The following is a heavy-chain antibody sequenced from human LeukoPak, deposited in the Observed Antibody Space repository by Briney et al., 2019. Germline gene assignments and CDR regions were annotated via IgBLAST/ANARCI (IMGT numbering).Heavy chain of an antibody. D-gene: IGHD3-22*01. J-gene: IGHJ4*02. V-gene: IGHV5-51*01. CDR1: GYSFTTYW. Sequence: GESLKISCKGSGYSFTTYWIGWVRQMPGKGLEWMGIIYPGDSDTGYSPSFQGQVTISADKSISTAYLQWSSLKASDTAMYYCARRGDYYDSSGYSNLRYWGQGTLVTVSS. CDR3: ARRGDYYDSSGYSNLRY. CDR2: IYPGDSDT.